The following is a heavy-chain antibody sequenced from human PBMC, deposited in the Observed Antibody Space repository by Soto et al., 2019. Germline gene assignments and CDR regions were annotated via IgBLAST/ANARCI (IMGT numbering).Heavy chain of an antibody. J-gene: IGHJ4*02. V-gene: IGHV1-69*02. CDR3: ANPPRY. CDR2: IIPISGIA. CDR1: GGTFSSYT. Sequence: QVQLVQSGAEVKKPGSSVKVSCKASGGTFSSYTISWVRQAPGQGLEWMGRIIPISGIANHAQKFQGRVTITADKSTVTDYMELSSLRSEDTAVYYCANPPRYWGQGTLVTVSS.